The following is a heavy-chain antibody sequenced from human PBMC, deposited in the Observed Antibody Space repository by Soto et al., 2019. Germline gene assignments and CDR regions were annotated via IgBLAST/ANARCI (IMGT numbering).Heavy chain of an antibody. D-gene: IGHD3-22*01. Sequence: QVQLVQSGAEVKKPGASVKVSCKASGYTFTSYGISWVRQAPGQGLEWMGWISAYNGNTNYAQKLQGRVTMTTDTSTSTTYMELRSLRSDDTAVYYCARGVYYDSSGYYAPFDYWGQGTLVTVSS. J-gene: IGHJ4*02. CDR2: ISAYNGNT. V-gene: IGHV1-18*01. CDR1: GYTFTSYG. CDR3: ARGVYYDSSGYYAPFDY.